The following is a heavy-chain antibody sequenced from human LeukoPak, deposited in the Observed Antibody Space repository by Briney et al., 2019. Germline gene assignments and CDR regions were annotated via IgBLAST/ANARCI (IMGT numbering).Heavy chain of an antibody. CDR3: ARAPSSGWYGYFDY. J-gene: IGHJ4*02. Sequence: GESLKISCKGSGYSFTNFWIGWVRQMPGKGLEWMGVISPGDSGIRYSPSFQGQVTISADKSISTAYLQWSSLKASDTAMYYCARAPSSGWYGYFDYWGQGTLVTVSS. D-gene: IGHD6-19*01. V-gene: IGHV5-51*01. CDR1: GYSFTNFW. CDR2: ISPGDSGI.